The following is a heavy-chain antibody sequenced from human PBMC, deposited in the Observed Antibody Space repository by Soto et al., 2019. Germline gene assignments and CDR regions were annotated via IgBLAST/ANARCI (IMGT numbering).Heavy chain of an antibody. CDR3: ARRIALPVSYYYYAMDV. Sequence: EVELVESGGGLVQPGGSLRLSCTASGFTFSTYWMHWVRQAPGKGLVWVSRIDSDGSSTLYADSVKGRFTISRDNAKNTVYLQMNSLRDEDTAVYYCARRIALPVSYYYYAMDVWGQGTTVTVSS. V-gene: IGHV3-74*01. D-gene: IGHD6-19*01. CDR1: GFTFSTYW. CDR2: IDSDGSST. J-gene: IGHJ6*02.